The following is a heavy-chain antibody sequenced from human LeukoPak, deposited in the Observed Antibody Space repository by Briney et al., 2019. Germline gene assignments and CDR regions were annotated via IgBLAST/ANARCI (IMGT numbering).Heavy chain of an antibody. CDR3: ARLCSSASCYLGVRGDY. J-gene: IGHJ4*02. D-gene: IGHD2-2*01. CDR1: GFTFSSYW. Sequence: PGGSLRLSCAASGFTFSSYWMSWVRQAPGKGLEWVANINEDGSQKYYVGSAKGRFTSSRDNAKNSLYPQMNSLRAEDTAVYYCARLCSSASCYLGVRGDYWGQGTLVTVSS. V-gene: IGHV3-7*01. CDR2: INEDGSQK.